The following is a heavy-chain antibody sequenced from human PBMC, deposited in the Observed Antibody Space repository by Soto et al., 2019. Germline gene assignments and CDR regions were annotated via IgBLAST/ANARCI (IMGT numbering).Heavy chain of an antibody. CDR3: AAYLSFGGDFSHFHY. CDR2: IIVGGGFT. V-gene: IGHV1-58*01. Sequence: QVQVVQSGPEVRNPGTSVKVSCKTSGFTFSNSAVQWVRQARGQRLEWIGWIIVGGGFTNYLQNLQGRITITRDTPTGTAVMELSTLRSEATAVYFCAAYLSFGGDFSHFHYWCQGTLVTVSS. D-gene: IGHD2-21*02. J-gene: IGHJ4*02. CDR1: GFTFSNSA.